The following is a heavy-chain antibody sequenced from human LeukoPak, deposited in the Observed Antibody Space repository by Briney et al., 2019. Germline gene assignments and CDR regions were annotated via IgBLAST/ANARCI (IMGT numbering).Heavy chain of an antibody. V-gene: IGHV3-23*01. CDR2: ISGSGGST. Sequence: GGSLRLSCAASGFTFSSYAMRWVRQAPGKGLEWVSAISGSGGSTYYADSVKGRFTISRDNSKNTLYLQMNSLRAEDTAVYYCAKDKSQAATAALDYWGQGTLVTVSS. CDR3: AKDKSQAATAALDY. D-gene: IGHD2-15*01. J-gene: IGHJ4*02. CDR1: GFTFSSYA.